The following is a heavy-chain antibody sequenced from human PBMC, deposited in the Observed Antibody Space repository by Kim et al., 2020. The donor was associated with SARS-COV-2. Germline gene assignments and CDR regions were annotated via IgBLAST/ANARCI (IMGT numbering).Heavy chain of an antibody. J-gene: IGHJ4*02. V-gene: IGHV4-59*08. CDR3: ARHSGRFYFDP. CDR2: VHYDGSS. D-gene: IGHD1-26*01. Sequence: SETLSLTCTVSGDSMNGYFWSWIRQPPGKGLEWIGYVHYDGSSNYDPSLKSRITTSIQRSDKQFSLKLASLTAADTAMYYCARHSGRFYFDPWGQGILVT. CDR1: GDSMNGYF.